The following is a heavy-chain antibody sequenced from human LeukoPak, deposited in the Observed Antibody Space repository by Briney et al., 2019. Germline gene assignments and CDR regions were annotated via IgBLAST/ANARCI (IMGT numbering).Heavy chain of an antibody. D-gene: IGHD1-1*01. CDR2: MNPNSGNT. J-gene: IGHJ4*02. CDR3: ARGPKWNAGIYYLDY. V-gene: IGHV1-8*01. CDR1: GYTFTSYD. Sequence: ASVKVSCKASGYTFTSYDINWVRQATGQGREWMGEMNPNSGNTGYAQKFQGRVTMTRDTSISTAYMELSSLRSEDTAVYYCARGPKWNAGIYYLDYWGQGPLVTVSS.